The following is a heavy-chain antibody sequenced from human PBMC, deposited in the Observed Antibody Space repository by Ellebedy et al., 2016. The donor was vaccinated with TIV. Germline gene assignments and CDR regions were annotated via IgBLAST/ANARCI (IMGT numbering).Heavy chain of an antibody. CDR2: INPSGGST. CDR1: GYTFTSYY. J-gene: IGHJ4*02. CDR3: ARNPPRRYCSSTSCYSGSFDY. V-gene: IGHV1-46*01. Sequence: ASVKVSXXASGYTFTSYYMHWVRQAPGQGLEWMGIINPSGGSTSYAQKFQGRVTMTRDTSTSTVYMELSSLRSEDTAVYYCARNPPRRYCSSTSCYSGSFDYWGQGTLVTVSS. D-gene: IGHD2-2*01.